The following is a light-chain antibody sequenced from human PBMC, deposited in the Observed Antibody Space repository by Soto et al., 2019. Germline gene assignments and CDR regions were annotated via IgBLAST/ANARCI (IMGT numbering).Light chain of an antibody. CDR3: QQSYSTPFT. CDR2: AAS. CDR1: QSISSY. Sequence: DIQMTQSPSSLSASVGDRVTITCRASQSISSYLNWYQQKPGKAPKLLIYAASSLQSGVPSRFSGSGSLTDFTLTISSLQPEDFATYYCQQSYSTPFTFGQGTRLEMK. V-gene: IGKV1-39*01. J-gene: IGKJ5*01.